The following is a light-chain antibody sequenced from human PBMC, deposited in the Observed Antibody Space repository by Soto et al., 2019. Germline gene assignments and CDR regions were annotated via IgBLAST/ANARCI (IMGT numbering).Light chain of an antibody. CDR2: TAS. CDR3: QQSYSNPPA. V-gene: IGKV1-5*01. J-gene: IGKJ4*01. CDR1: ESISRW. Sequence: EIQVNESPCTLSANIGDRVTITCRASESISRWLAWYQQKPGEAPKLLIHTASTLESGVPTRFSGSGSGTDFTLTISSLQPEDFGIYYCQQSYSNPPAFRGGT.